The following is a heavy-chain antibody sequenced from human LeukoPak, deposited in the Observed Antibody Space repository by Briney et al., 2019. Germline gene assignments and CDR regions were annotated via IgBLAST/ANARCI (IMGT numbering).Heavy chain of an antibody. CDR3: ARDPYYDFWGGSRGTTGDNYYYMDV. J-gene: IGHJ6*03. Sequence: PGGSLRLSCAASGFTFSSYAMHWVRQAPGKGLEWVAVISYDGSNKYYADSVKGRFTISRDNSKNTLYLQMDFLRPEDTAVYFCARDPYYDFWGGSRGTTGDNYYYMDVWGKGTTVTVSS. V-gene: IGHV3-30-3*01. CDR2: ISYDGSNK. CDR1: GFTFSSYA. D-gene: IGHD3-3*01.